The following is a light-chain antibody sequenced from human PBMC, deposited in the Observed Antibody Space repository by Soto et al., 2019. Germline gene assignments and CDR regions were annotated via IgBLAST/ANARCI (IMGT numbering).Light chain of an antibody. CDR2: LGS. Sequence: DFAMTQSPLSLPVTPGEPASISCRSSQSLLHSDGYNYLDWYLQKPGQSPQLLIYLGSNRVSGVPDRFSGSGSGTDFTLKISRVEAEDVGVYYCMQALQTTYTFGGGTKVEIK. J-gene: IGKJ4*01. V-gene: IGKV2-28*01. CDR1: QSLLHSDGYNY. CDR3: MQALQTTYT.